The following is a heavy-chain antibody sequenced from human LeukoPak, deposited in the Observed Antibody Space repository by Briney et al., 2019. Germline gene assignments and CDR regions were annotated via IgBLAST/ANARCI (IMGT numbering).Heavy chain of an antibody. CDR2: IYTSGST. Sequence: TPSETLSLTCTVSGGSISSGSYYWSWIRQPAGKGLEWIGRIYTSGSTNYNPSLKSRVTISLDTSENHFSLKLSSVTAADTAVYYRARVTTGGYYNYWGQGTLVTVSS. D-gene: IGHD3-22*01. CDR1: GGSISSGSYY. V-gene: IGHV4-61*02. J-gene: IGHJ4*02. CDR3: ARVTTGGYYNY.